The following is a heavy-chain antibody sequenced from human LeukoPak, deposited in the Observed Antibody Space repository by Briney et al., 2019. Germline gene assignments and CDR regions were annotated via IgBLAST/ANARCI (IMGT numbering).Heavy chain of an antibody. V-gene: IGHV1-46*01. D-gene: IGHD3-3*01. CDR1: GYTFTSYY. J-gene: IGHJ6*03. CDR3: ARVDYDFWSGYPHYYMDV. CDR2: INPSGGST. Sequence: ASVKVSCKASGYTFTSYYMHWVRQAPGQGLEWMGIINPSGGSTSYAQKFQGRVTMTRDTSISTAYMELSRLRSDDTAVYYCARVDYDFWSGYPHYYMDVWGKGTTVTVSS.